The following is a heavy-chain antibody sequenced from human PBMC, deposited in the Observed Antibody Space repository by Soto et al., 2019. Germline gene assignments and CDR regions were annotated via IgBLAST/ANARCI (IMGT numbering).Heavy chain of an antibody. Sequence: ASVKVSCKASGYTFTSYGISWVRQAPGQGLEWMGWISAYNGNTNYAQKLQGRVTMTTDTSTSTAYMELRSLRSDDTAVYYCARVRCSSTSCYRALTYYYGMDVWGQGTTVTVS. CDR2: ISAYNGNT. CDR1: GYTFTSYG. J-gene: IGHJ6*02. V-gene: IGHV1-18*01. CDR3: ARVRCSSTSCYRALTYYYGMDV. D-gene: IGHD2-2*02.